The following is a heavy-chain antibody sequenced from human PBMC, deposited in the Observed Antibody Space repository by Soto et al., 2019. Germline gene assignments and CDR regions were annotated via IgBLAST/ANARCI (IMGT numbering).Heavy chain of an antibody. CDR3: AQLALVVSRCEN. V-gene: IGHV3-23*01. J-gene: IGHJ4*02. CDR2: ITPDGGGT. CDR1: GFTFFTHP. Sequence: PGGSLRLSCAVSGFTFFTHPMTWVRQAPGKGLDWVSAITPDGGGTYYADSVKGRFTISRDNSKNTLYLQMNSLRVDDTAVYYCAQLALVVSRCENWGQGTVVTVSS. D-gene: IGHD3-22*01.